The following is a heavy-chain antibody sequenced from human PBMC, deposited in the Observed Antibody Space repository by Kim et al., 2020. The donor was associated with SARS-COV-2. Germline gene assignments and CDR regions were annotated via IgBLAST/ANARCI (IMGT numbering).Heavy chain of an antibody. V-gene: IGHV4-31*02. Sequence: PPLKSRVTISVDTSKNQFSLKRSAVTAADKAVYYCARAGRTVFGVVGAFDIWGQGTMVTVSS. CDR3: ARAGRTVFGVVGAFDI. D-gene: IGHD3-3*01. J-gene: IGHJ3*02.